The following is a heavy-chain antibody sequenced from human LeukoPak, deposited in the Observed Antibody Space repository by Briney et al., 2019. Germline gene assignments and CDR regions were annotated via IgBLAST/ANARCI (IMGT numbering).Heavy chain of an antibody. V-gene: IGHV3-23*01. CDR2: ISGSGGST. CDR1: GFIFSSYS. Sequence: GGTLRLLCGASGFIFSSYSMRWVRRDPGKGLEGGLAISGSGGSTYYADSVKGRFTISRDNSKNTLYLQMNSLRAEDTAVYYCAKDPNSCSWYTLAGYWGQGTLVTVSS. J-gene: IGHJ4*02. CDR3: AKDPNSCSWYTLAGY. D-gene: IGHD6-13*01.